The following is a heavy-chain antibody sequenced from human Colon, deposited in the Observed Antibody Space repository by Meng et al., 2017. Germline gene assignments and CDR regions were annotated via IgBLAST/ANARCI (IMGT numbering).Heavy chain of an antibody. Sequence: VQLGESGGGLVKPGGSLRLSCAGSGFTFSDYYTSWIRQAPGKGLEWVSAIDTSGATTYYADSVKGRFTISRDNFKNTLYLQMDSLRAEDTAIYYCAPKLTTVTTDFGYWGQGTLVTVSS. V-gene: IGHV3-23*04. D-gene: IGHD4-17*01. CDR3: APKLTTVTTDFGY. CDR1: GFTFSDYY. J-gene: IGHJ4*02. CDR2: IDTSGATT.